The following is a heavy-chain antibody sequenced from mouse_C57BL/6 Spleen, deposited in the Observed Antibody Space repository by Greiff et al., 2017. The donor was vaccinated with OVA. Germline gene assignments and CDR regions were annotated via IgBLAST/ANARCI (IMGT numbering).Heavy chain of an antibody. D-gene: IGHD1-1*01. CDR1: GYTFTDYI. CDR3: ARFVYYYGSGAMDY. V-gene: IGHV1-22*01. J-gene: IGHJ4*01. CDR2: INPNNGGT. Sequence: EVQLQQSGPELVKPGASVKMSCKASGYTFTDYIMHWVTQSHGKSLEWIGYINPNNGGTSHNQKFKGKATLTVNKSSSTAYMELRSLTSEESAVYYCARFVYYYGSGAMDYWGQGTSVTVSS.